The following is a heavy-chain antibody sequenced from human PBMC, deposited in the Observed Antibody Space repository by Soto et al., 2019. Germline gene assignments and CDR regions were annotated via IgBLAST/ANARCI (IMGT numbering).Heavy chain of an antibody. CDR3: SSDIVVSKGNCDNDY. CDR2: ISAYNGYT. D-gene: IGHD1-1*01. Sequence: QLVQSGAEVKKPGASVRVSCKASGYTFSTYGLSCVRQAPGQGLEWMGWISAYNGYTKYAQKFQGRVTMTTDTSTRTGYMEQRSLRSDDTAVYYCSSDIVVSKGNCDNDYWGQGTLVTVSS. J-gene: IGHJ4*02. CDR1: GYTFSTYG. V-gene: IGHV1-18*01.